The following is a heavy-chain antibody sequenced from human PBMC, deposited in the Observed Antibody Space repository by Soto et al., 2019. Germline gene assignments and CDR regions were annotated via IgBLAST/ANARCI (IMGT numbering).Heavy chain of an antibody. CDR1: VGSISSGGYY. J-gene: IGHJ3*02. CDR2: IYYSGST. D-gene: IGHD3-22*01. V-gene: IGHV4-31*03. Sequence: SETLSLTCTVSVGSISSGGYYWSWIRQHPGKGLEWIGYIYYSGSTYYNPSLKSRVTISVDTSKNQFSLKLSSVTAADTAVYYCARGKAYYYDSSGYYDDDAFDIWGQGTMVTVSS. CDR3: ARGKAYYYDSSGYYDDDAFDI.